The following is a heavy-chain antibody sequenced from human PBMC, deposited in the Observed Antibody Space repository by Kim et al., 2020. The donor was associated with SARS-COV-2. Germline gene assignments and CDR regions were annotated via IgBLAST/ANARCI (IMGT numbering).Heavy chain of an antibody. Sequence: SETLSLTCTVSGGSISSSSYYWGWIRQPPGKGLEWIGSIYYSGSTYYNPSLKSRVTISVDTSKNQFSLKLSSVTAADTAVYYAHLWDCCGDCYPGSDAFDIWGQGTMVTVSS. D-gene: IGHD2-21*02. V-gene: IGHV4-39*01. CDR1: GGSISSSSYY. J-gene: IGHJ3*02. CDR2: IYYSGST. CDR3: HLWDCCGDCYPGSDAFDI.